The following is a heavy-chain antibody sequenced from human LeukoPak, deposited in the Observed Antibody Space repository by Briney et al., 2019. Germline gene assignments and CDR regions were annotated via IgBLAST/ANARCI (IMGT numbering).Heavy chain of an antibody. CDR1: GFTVSSNY. J-gene: IGHJ4*02. D-gene: IGHD3-3*01. CDR3: ARDRGTYDFWSGYYSNHYFDY. Sequence: GGSLRLSCAASGFTVSSNYMSWVRQAPGKGLEWVSVIYSGGSTYYADSVKGRFTISRDNSKNTLYLQMNSLRAEDTAVYYCARDRGTYDFWSGYYSNHYFDYWGQGTLVTVSS. CDR2: IYSGGST. V-gene: IGHV3-66*01.